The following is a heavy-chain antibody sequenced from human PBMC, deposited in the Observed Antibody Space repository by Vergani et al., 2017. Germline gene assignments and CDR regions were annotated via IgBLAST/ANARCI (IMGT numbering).Heavy chain of an antibody. CDR1: GYAFTSHH. J-gene: IGHJ5*02. Sequence: QVQLVQSGAEVEKPGASVKVSCKASGYAFTSHHLQWVRQAPGQGFEWMGIINPSDGTTSYAQRFQGRVTLTRDTSTSTVYMELRSLRSDDTAIYYCALYGVKPNSNWFDPWGQGTLVSVSS. D-gene: IGHD1-14*01. V-gene: IGHV1-46*01. CDR3: ALYGVKPNSNWFDP. CDR2: INPSDGTT.